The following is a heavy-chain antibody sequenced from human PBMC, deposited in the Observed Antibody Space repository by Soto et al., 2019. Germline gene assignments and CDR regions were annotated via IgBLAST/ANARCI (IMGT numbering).Heavy chain of an antibody. V-gene: IGHV3-23*01. CDR1: GFTFSDYG. D-gene: IGHD1-26*01. J-gene: IGHJ5*02. Sequence: GGSLRLSCAASGFTFSDYGMSWVRQAPGKGLEWVSAISGSVSTFYADSVKGRFTISRDNSKNTLYLQMNSLRAEDTAVYYCAKDCLRWAQSWGQGTRVTVSS. CDR2: ISGSVST. CDR3: AKDCLRWAQS.